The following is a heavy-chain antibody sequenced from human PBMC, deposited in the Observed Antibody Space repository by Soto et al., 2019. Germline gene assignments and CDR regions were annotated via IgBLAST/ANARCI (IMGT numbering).Heavy chain of an antibody. CDR2: IDPSDSYT. CDR1: GYSFTIYW. Sequence: GESLKISCKGSGYSFTIYWIRWVRQMPGKGLEWMGRIDPSDSYTNYSPSFQGHVTISADKSISTAYLQWSSLKASDTAMYYCARRKTYYYDSSDAFDIWGQGTMVTVSS. J-gene: IGHJ3*02. V-gene: IGHV5-10-1*01. CDR3: ARRKTYYYDSSDAFDI. D-gene: IGHD3-22*01.